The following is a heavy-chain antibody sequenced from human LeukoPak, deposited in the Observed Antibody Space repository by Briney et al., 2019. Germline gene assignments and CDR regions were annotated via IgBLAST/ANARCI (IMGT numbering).Heavy chain of an antibody. Sequence: GASVKVSCKASGYTFTSYAMHWVRQAPGQRLEWMGWINAGNGNTKYSQKFQGRVTITRDTSASTAYMELSSLRSEDTAVYYCRYYYGSGSSGDDYWGQGTLVTVSS. CDR1: GYTFTSYA. J-gene: IGHJ4*02. D-gene: IGHD3-10*01. CDR2: INAGNGNT. CDR3: RYYYGSGSSGDDY. V-gene: IGHV1-3*01.